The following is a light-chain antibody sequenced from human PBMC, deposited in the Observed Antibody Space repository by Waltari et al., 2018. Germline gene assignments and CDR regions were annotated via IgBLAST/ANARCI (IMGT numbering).Light chain of an antibody. J-gene: IGLJ2*01. V-gene: IGLV3-25*03. Sequence: SYALTQPPSVSVSPGQTATITCSGDALPKQYVYWYQQRPGRAPVLVIYKDTERPSGIPERFSGSSSGTTVSLTLSGVQAEDEADYYCQTTDRSGIYSFGGGTKLTVL. CDR2: KDT. CDR1: ALPKQY. CDR3: QTTDRSGIYS.